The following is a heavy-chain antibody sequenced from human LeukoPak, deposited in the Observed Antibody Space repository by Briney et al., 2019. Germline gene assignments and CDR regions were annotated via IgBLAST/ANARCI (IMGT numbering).Heavy chain of an antibody. Sequence: GSLRLSCAASGFTFSSYAMSWVRQAPGKGLEWVSAISGSGGSTYYADSVKGRFTISRDNSKNTLYLQMNSLRAEDTAVYYCAKLGPYYDSSGYLPDAFDIWGQGTMVTVSS. V-gene: IGHV3-23*01. J-gene: IGHJ3*02. D-gene: IGHD3-22*01. CDR2: ISGSGGST. CDR1: GFTFSSYA. CDR3: AKLGPYYDSSGYLPDAFDI.